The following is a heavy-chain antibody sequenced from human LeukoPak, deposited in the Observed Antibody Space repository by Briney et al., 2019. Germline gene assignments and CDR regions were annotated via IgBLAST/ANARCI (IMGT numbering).Heavy chain of an antibody. V-gene: IGHV1-8*03. CDR1: GYTFTSYD. J-gene: IGHJ4*02. D-gene: IGHD6-6*01. Sequence: VASVKVSCKASGYTFTSYDINWVRQATGQGLEWMGWMNPNSGNTGYAQKFQGRVTITRNTSISTAYMELSSLRSEDTAVYYCARGHNLEYSSSSGGGDYWGQGTLVTVSS. CDR2: MNPNSGNT. CDR3: ARGHNLEYSSSSGGGDY.